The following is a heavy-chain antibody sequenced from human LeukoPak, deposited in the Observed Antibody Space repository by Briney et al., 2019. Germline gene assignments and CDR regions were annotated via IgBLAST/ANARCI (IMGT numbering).Heavy chain of an antibody. D-gene: IGHD6-13*01. V-gene: IGHV3-7*01. CDR1: GFTFSGYS. CDR2: IKQGGSET. J-gene: IGHJ5*02. CDR3: AKDSGIAVAVGYSWLDP. Sequence: GGSLRLSCAASGFTFSGYSMSWVRQAPGKGLEWVAHIKQGGSETSYVDSVKGRFTVSRDNAKNSVYLQMNSLRAEDTAVYYCAKDSGIAVAVGYSWLDPWGQGTLVIVSS.